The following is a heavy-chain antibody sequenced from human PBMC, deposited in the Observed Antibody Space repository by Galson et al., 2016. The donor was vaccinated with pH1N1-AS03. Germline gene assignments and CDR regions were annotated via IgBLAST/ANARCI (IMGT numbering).Heavy chain of an antibody. D-gene: IGHD3/OR15-3a*01. J-gene: IGHJ4*02. CDR2: INPISGGT. Sequence: KVSCKASGYNFMDYYIHWVRQAPGQGLEWMRWINPISGGTNYVQKFQGWVTITRDTSITTAYMALRSDDAAVDYCARGGFLDRKGSFDHWGQGTLVTVSS. V-gene: IGHV1-2*04. CDR3: ARGGFLDRKGSFDH. CDR1: GYNFMDYY.